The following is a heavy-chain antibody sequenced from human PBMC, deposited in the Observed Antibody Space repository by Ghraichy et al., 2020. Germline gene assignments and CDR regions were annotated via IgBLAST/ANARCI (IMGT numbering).Heavy chain of an antibody. CDR2: INHSGST. J-gene: IGHJ4*02. CDR3: WVAVAGTFDY. CDR1: GGSFSGYY. V-gene: IGHV4-34*01. Sequence: SETLSLTCAVYGGSFSGYYWSWIRQPPGKGLEWIGEINHSGSTNYNPSLKSRVTISVDTSKNQFSLKLSSVTAADTAVYYCWVAVAGTFDYWGQGTLVTVSS. D-gene: IGHD6-19*01.